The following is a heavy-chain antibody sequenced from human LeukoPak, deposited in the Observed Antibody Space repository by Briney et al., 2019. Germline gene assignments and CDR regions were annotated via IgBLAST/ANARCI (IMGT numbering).Heavy chain of an antibody. CDR3: ARGPSGYHNT. V-gene: IGHV3-30*03. D-gene: IGHD5-12*01. J-gene: IGHJ4*02. CDR2: ISFNGAET. CDR1: GFTFNTYA. Sequence: GGSLRLSCVASGFTFNTYAMQWVRQVPGKGLEWVAYISFNGAETYYGDSVKGRFTISRDNSKNTLYLQMNSLRAEDTAVYYCARGPSGYHNTGGQGTLVTVSS.